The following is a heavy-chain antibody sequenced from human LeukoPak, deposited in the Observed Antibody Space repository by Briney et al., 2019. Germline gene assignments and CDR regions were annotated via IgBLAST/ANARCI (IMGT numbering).Heavy chain of an antibody. D-gene: IGHD1-26*01. J-gene: IGHJ3*02. Sequence: GGSLRLSCVASGVTFSSYGMHWVRQAPGKGLEWVAFIRYDGSNEYYIDSVKGRFTLSRDNSKNTLYLQMNSLRAEDTAVYYCAKDSAVSGSYPDASDIWGQGTMVTASS. V-gene: IGHV3-30*02. CDR3: AKDSAVSGSYPDASDI. CDR1: GVTFSSYG. CDR2: IRYDGSNE.